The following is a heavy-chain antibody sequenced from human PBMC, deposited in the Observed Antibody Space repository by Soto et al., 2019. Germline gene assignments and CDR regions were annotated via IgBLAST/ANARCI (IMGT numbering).Heavy chain of an antibody. V-gene: IGHV4-31*03. D-gene: IGHD6-13*01. CDR3: ARVWLGIAAAGTFYYYGMDV. J-gene: IGHJ6*02. CDR2: IYYSGST. CDR1: GGSISSGGYY. Sequence: PSETLSLTCTVSGGSISSGGYYWSWIRQHPGKGLEWIGYIYYSGSTYYNPSLKSRVTISVDTSKNQFSLKLSSVTAADTAVYYCARVWLGIAAAGTFYYYGMDVWGQGTTVTAP.